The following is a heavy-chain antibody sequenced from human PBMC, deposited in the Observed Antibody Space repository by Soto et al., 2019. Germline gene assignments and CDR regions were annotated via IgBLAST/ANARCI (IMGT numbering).Heavy chain of an antibody. CDR3: ARDLVYYDSDGYLDY. V-gene: IGHV3-11*01. Sequence: QVQLAESGGGLVKPGESLRLSCAASGFTFSDYYMSWRRQAPGKGLEWVSYISSDGTIMYYADSVKGRVTISRDNAKNSLYLQMNSLRAADTAVYYCARDLVYYDSDGYLDYWGQGTLVTVSS. D-gene: IGHD3-22*01. CDR1: GFTFSDYY. J-gene: IGHJ4*02. CDR2: ISSDGTIM.